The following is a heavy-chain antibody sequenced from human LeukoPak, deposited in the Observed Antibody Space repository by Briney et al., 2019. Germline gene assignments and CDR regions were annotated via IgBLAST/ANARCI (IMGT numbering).Heavy chain of an antibody. D-gene: IGHD5-18*01. CDR2: IYNSGST. J-gene: IGHJ6*03. CDR3: ARAGYIYATSYYYMDV. Sequence: PSETLSLTCTVSGGSISSYYWSWIRQPAGKGLEWIGRIYNSGSTTYNPSLKSRVTMSVDTSKNQFSLKLSSVTAADTAVYYCARAGYIYATSYYYMDVWGKGTTVTISS. V-gene: IGHV4-4*07. CDR1: GGSISSYY.